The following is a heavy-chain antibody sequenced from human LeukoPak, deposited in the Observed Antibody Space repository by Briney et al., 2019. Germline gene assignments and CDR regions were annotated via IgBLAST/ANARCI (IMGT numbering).Heavy chain of an antibody. D-gene: IGHD2-15*01. V-gene: IGHV4-34*01. Sequence: PSETLSLTCAVYGGSFSGYYWSWIRQPPGKGLEWIGEINHSGSTNYNPSLKSRVTISVDTSKNQFSLKLSSVPAADTAVYYCARRHLFCSGGSCYSGSVNFDYWGQGTLVTVSS. CDR3: ARRHLFCSGGSCYSGSVNFDY. CDR1: GGSFSGYY. CDR2: INHSGST. J-gene: IGHJ4*02.